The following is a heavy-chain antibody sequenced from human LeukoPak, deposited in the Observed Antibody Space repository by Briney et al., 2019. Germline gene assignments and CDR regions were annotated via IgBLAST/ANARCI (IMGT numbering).Heavy chain of an antibody. CDR3: ARPSRSISTAGAFDV. CDR1: GGSVNSGTYY. V-gene: IGHV4-61*01. CDR2: ISYSGST. D-gene: IGHD3-10*01. Sequence: SETLSLTCTVSGGSVNSGTYYWSWIRQPPGKGLEWIGYISYSGSTNYNPSLKSRVTISVGTSKNQFSLKLSSVTAADTAVYYCARPSRSISTAGAFDVWGQGTMVTVSS. J-gene: IGHJ3*01.